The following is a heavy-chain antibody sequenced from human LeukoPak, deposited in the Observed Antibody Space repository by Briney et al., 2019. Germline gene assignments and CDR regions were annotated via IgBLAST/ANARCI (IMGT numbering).Heavy chain of an antibody. D-gene: IGHD5-18*01. CDR1: GGTFSSYA. Sequence: ASVKVSCKASGGTFSSYAISWVRQAPGQGLEWMGGIIPIFGTANYAQKFQGRATITTDESTSTAYMELSSLRSEDTAVYYCAIQDTAMVSGFDYWGQGTLVTVSS. CDR2: IIPIFGTA. V-gene: IGHV1-69*05. CDR3: AIQDTAMVSGFDY. J-gene: IGHJ4*02.